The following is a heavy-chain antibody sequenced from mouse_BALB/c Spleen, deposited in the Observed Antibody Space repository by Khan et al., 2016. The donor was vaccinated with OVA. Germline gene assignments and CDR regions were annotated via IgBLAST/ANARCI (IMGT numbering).Heavy chain of an antibody. J-gene: IGHJ2*01. CDR2: IWAGGST. V-gene: IGHV2-9*02. CDR3: ASNSETDYFDC. Sequence: VQLQQSGPGLVAPSQSLSITCTVSGFSLTSHGVHWVRQPPGKGLEWLGVIWAGGSTNYNSALMSRLSISKDSSKSQVFLKMNSLQTDDTAMYYCASNSETDYFDCWGHRTPRTISS. CDR1: GFSLTSHG.